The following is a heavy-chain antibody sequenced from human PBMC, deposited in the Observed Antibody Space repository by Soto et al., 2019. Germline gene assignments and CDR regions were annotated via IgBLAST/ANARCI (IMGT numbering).Heavy chain of an antibody. J-gene: IGHJ4*02. CDR3: VRDPPYPMVLITAGKLFDQ. V-gene: IGHV3-74*01. Sequence: PWGSLRLSCEVYGFTFTTYWMHWFRQAPGKWLVWVSRINSDGSHTDYADSMKGRYTISRDKAKNTVYLEMKSLRAEDTAVYFCVRDPPYPMVLITAGKLFDQWGQGTLVTVSS. CDR1: GFTFTTYW. D-gene: IGHD3-9*01. CDR2: INSDGSHT.